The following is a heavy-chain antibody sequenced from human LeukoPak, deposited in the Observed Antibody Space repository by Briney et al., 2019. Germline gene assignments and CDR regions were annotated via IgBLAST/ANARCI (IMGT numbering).Heavy chain of an antibody. V-gene: IGHV3-21*01. CDR1: GFSFSTYS. D-gene: IGHD4/OR15-4a*01. J-gene: IGHJ4*02. CDR3: ARVSSVPTPRALDY. Sequence: GGPLRLSCAASGFSFSTYSMNWVRQAPGKGPEWVSSISGSSNYIFYTDSVKGRFTVSRDNAKNSLYLEMNSLRGEDTAVYYCARVSSVPTPRALDYWGQGTLVTVSS. CDR2: ISGSSNYI.